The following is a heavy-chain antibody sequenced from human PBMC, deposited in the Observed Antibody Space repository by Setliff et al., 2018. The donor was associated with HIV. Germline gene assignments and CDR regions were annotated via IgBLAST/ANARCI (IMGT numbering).Heavy chain of an antibody. J-gene: IGHJ5*02. Sequence: KPSETLSLTCAVSGYSISSGYYWGWIRQPPGKGLEWIGSIYHSGSTYYNPSLKSRLTISLDTSKNQLSLKLSSVTAADSAMYYCARSYCGADCSLVADTNWFDPWGQGTLVTVSS. CDR3: ARSYCGADCSLVADTNWFDP. CDR1: GYSISSGYY. V-gene: IGHV4-38-2*01. D-gene: IGHD2-21*01. CDR2: IYHSGST.